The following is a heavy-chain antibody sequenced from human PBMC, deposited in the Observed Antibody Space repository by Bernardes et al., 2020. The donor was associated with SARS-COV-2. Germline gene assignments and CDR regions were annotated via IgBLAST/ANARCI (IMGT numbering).Heavy chain of an antibody. CDR1: GFTFDDYA. CDR2: ISWNSGSI. V-gene: IGHV3-9*01. Sequence: GGSLRLSCAASGFTFDDYAMHWVRQAPGKGLEWVSGISWNSGSIGYADSVKGRFTISRDNAKNSLYLQMNSLRAEDTALYYCAKDAYYDILTGPLFYGMDVWGQGTTVTVSS. D-gene: IGHD3-9*01. CDR3: AKDAYYDILTGPLFYGMDV. J-gene: IGHJ6*02.